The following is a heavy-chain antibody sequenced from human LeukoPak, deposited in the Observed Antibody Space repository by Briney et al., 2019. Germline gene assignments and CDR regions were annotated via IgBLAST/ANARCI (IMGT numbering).Heavy chain of an antibody. CDR1: GFTFSSYS. CDR3: AREVYDSSGQHYNWFDP. D-gene: IGHD3-22*01. V-gene: IGHV3-21*01. CDR2: ISSSSSYI. J-gene: IGHJ5*02. Sequence: GGSLRLSCAASGFTFSSYSMSWVRQAPGKGLEWVSSISSSSSYIYYADSVKGRFTISRDNAKNSLYLQMNSLRAEDTAVYYCAREVYDSSGQHYNWFDPWGQGTLVTVS.